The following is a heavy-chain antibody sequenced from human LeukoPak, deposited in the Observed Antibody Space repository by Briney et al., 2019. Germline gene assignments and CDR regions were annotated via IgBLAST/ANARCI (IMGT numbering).Heavy chain of an antibody. CDR3: AKQPGYDFWSGYRIHFDY. J-gene: IGHJ4*02. Sequence: GGSLRLSCAASGFTFSSYAMSWVRQAPGKGLEWVSAISGSGGSTYYADSVKGRFTISRDNSKNTLYLQMNSLRAEDTAVYYCAKQPGYDFWSGYRIHFDYWGQGTLVTVSS. D-gene: IGHD3-3*01. CDR1: GFTFSSYA. V-gene: IGHV3-23*01. CDR2: ISGSGGST.